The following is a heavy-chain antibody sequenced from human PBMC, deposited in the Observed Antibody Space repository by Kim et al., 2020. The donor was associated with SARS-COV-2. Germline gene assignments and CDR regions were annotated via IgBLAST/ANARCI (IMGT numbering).Heavy chain of an antibody. CDR1: GDSISSSNYY. Sequence: SETLSLTCTVSGDSISSSNYYWGWIRQPPGKGLEWVGTIHYSGNTYHNPSLKSRVTISIDTSKNQFSLKLSSVTAADTALYYCARDGGGLYYSDYWGQGNLVTVSS. CDR2: IHYSGNT. J-gene: IGHJ4*02. V-gene: IGHV4-39*07. CDR3: ARDGGGLYYSDY. D-gene: IGHD2-15*01.